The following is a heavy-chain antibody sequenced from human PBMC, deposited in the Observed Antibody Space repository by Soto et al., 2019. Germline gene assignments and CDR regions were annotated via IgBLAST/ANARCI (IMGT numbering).Heavy chain of an antibody. CDR1: GGSISSSSYY. CDR3: ASQQLVHYYYGMDV. Sequence: QLQLQESGPGLVKPSETLSLTCTVSGGSISSSSYYWGWIRQPPGKGLEWIGSIYYSGSNNYNPSLKNRDTISVDTSKNQFTLKLSSVTAADTAVYYCASQQLVHYYYGMDVWGQGTTVTVSS. J-gene: IGHJ6*02. V-gene: IGHV4-39*01. D-gene: IGHD6-13*01. CDR2: IYYSGSN.